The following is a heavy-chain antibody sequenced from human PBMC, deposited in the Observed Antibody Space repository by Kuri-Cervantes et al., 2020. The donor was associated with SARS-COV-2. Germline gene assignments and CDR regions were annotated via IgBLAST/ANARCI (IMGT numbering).Heavy chain of an antibody. CDR1: GGSFSGYY. CDR2: IYYSGST. J-gene: IGHJ5*02. CDR3: ARDRRRRPAGFDP. D-gene: IGHD6-6*01. V-gene: IGHV4-59*01. Sequence: SETLSLTCAVYGGSFSGYYWSWIRQPPGKGLEWIGYIYYSGSTNYNPSLKSRVTISVDTSKNQFSLKLSSVTAADTALYYCARDRRRRPAGFDPWGQGTLVTVSS.